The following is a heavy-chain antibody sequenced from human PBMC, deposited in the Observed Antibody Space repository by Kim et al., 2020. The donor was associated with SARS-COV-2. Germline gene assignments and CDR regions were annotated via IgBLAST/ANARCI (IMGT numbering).Heavy chain of an antibody. CDR1: GGSFSGYY. D-gene: IGHD4-17*01. J-gene: IGHJ4*02. CDR2: INHSGST. Sequence: SETLSLTCAVYGGSFSGYYWSWIRQPPGKGLEWIGEINHSGSTNYNPSLKSRVTISVDTSKNQFSLKLSSVTAADTAVYYCAGDYGLGGVADYWGQGTLVTVSS. V-gene: IGHV4-34*01. CDR3: AGDYGLGGVADY.